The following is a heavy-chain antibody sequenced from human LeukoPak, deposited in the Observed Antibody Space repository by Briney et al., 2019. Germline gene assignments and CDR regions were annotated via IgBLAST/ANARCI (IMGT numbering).Heavy chain of an antibody. CDR1: GFNFSSYS. CDR2: IISSSSYI. D-gene: IGHD6-6*01. CDR3: ARDPVIHSSSSSILDF. J-gene: IGHJ4*02. V-gene: IGHV3-21*01. Sequence: GGSLRLSCAASGFNFSSYSMNCVRQAPGKGREWVSSIISSSSYIYYADPEKGRFTISRDQAQNSPYLQMYSIRADDTAVYYCARDPVIHSSSSSILDFGGQGTLVTVSS.